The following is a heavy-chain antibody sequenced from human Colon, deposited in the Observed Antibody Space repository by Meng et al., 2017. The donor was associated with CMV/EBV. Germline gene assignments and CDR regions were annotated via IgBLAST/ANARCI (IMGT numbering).Heavy chain of an antibody. CDR1: GGSITQNY. V-gene: IGHV4-59*01. CDR2: SYYSGST. J-gene: IGHJ4*02. D-gene: IGHD3-10*01. CDR3: ARAARDRIHYYGSGSYFAS. Sequence: VSGGSITQNYWSWIRQAPGKGLEWIGYSYYSGSTNYNPSLKSRVTISVDTSKNQFSLRLTSVTAADTAVYYCARAARDRIHYYGSGSYFASWGQGTLVTVSS.